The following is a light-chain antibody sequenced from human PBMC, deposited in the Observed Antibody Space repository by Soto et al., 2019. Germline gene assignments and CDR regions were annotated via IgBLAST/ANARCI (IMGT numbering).Light chain of an antibody. V-gene: IGKV1-5*01. CDR1: QSITTW. Sequence: DLQMTQSPSTLSASVGDRVTVTCRASQSITTWLAWYQQKPGKAPKLMIYDVSNLESGVPSRFSGSGSGTEFTLTISGLQPDDFATYYCQQYHTTPLTFGGGTKVEIK. CDR3: QQYHTTPLT. CDR2: DVS. J-gene: IGKJ4*01.